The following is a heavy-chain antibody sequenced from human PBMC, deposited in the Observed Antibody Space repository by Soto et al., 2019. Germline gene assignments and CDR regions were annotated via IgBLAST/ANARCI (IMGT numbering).Heavy chain of an antibody. V-gene: IGHV3-30*04. J-gene: IGHJ4*02. D-gene: IGHD2-15*01. CDR2: ISYDGSNK. CDR3: AREGGQYCSGGSCYPYYFDY. CDR1: GFTFSSYA. Sequence: GGSLRLSCAASGFTFSSYAMHWVRQAPGKGLEWVAVISYDGSNKYYADSVKGRFTISRDNSKNTLYLQMNSLRAEDTAVYYCAREGGQYCSGGSCYPYYFDYWGQGTLVTVSS.